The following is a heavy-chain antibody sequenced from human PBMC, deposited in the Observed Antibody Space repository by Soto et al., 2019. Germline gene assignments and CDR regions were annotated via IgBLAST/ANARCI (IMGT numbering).Heavy chain of an antibody. D-gene: IGHD3-10*01. CDR2: VYYTGST. Sequence: PSETLSLTCSVSGVSVTIASYSWSWIRQPPGKGLEWIGYVYYTGSTNYNPSLESRVTISIDTSRNQFSLKLTSVTAADTAVYYFARDRRVRHGLDVWGQGTTVTVSS. CDR1: GVSVTIASYS. J-gene: IGHJ6*02. CDR3: ARDRRVRHGLDV. V-gene: IGHV4-61*01.